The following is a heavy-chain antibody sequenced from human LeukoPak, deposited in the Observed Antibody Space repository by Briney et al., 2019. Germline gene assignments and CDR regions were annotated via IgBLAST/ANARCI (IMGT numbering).Heavy chain of an antibody. V-gene: IGHV3-21*01. Sequence: GGSLRLSCAASGFIFSSYSMNWVRQAPGKGLAWVSSISSSSSYKNYADSVRGRFTISRDNAKNSLYLQMNSLRAEDTAVYYCAREESSGYSYGIDYWGQGTLVTVSS. CDR3: AREESSGYSYGIDY. J-gene: IGHJ4*02. D-gene: IGHD5-18*01. CDR1: GFIFSSYS. CDR2: ISSSSSYK.